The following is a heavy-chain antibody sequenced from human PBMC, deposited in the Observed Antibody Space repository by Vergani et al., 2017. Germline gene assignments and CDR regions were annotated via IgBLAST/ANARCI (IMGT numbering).Heavy chain of an antibody. CDR2: IRYDGSNK. CDR1: GFTFSSYG. D-gene: IGHD6-13*01. J-gene: IGHJ4*02. V-gene: IGHV3-30*02. Sequence: QVQLVESGGGVVQPGGSLSLSCAASGFTFSSYGMHWVRQAPGKGLEWVAFIRYDGSNKYYADSVKGRFTISRDNSKNTLYLQMNSLRAEDTAVYYCAKAIAAAGQSRTGGVDYRGQGTLVTVSS. CDR3: AKAIAAAGQSRTGGVDY.